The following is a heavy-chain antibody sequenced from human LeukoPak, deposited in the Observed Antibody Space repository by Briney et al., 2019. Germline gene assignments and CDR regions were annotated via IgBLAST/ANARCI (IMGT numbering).Heavy chain of an antibody. CDR1: GFTFSSYG. J-gene: IGHJ3*02. D-gene: IGHD2/OR15-2a*01. CDR2: IGGSGGGT. Sequence: GGSLRLSCAASGFTFSSYGMSWVRQAPGKGLEWVSSIGGSGGGTYYADSVKGRFTISRDNAKNSLYLQMNSLRAEDTALYYCARSTIKNINDAFDIWGQGTMVTVSS. CDR3: ARSTIKNINDAFDI. V-gene: IGHV3-23*01.